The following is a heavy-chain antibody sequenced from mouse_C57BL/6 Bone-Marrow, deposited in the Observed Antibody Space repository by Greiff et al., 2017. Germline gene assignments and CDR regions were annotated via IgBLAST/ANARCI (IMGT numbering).Heavy chain of an antibody. CDR1: GFSLTSYG. J-gene: IGHJ4*01. D-gene: IGHD1-1*01. V-gene: IGHV2-6*01. Sequence: VQLKESGPGLVAPSQSLSITCTVSGFSLTSYGVDWVRQSPGKGLEWLGVIWGVGSTNYNSALKSRLSISKDNSKSQFFLKMNSLQTDDTAMYYCATYYSGSSYAMDYWGQGTSVTVSS. CDR3: ATYYSGSSYAMDY. CDR2: IWGVGST.